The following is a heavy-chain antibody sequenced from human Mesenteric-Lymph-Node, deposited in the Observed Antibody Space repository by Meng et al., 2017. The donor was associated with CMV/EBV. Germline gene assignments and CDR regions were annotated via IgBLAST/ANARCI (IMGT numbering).Heavy chain of an antibody. V-gene: IGHV3-64*02. CDR3: ARGTSYEEFDY. J-gene: IGHJ4*02. Sequence: LSCSASGFTFSNYAMHWVRQAPGKGLEYISAISSGGSTYYADSVKGRFIISRDNSKNTVYLQMGSLRAEDMAVYYCARGTSYEEFDYWGQGTLVTVSS. D-gene: IGHD5-12*01. CDR1: GFTFSNYA. CDR2: ISSGGST.